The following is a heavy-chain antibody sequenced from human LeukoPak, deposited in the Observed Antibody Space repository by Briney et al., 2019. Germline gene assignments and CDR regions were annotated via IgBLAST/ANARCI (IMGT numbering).Heavy chain of an antibody. CDR1: GFTFSSYS. CDR2: ISSSSSYI. V-gene: IGHV3-21*01. J-gene: IGHJ4*02. D-gene: IGHD3-9*01. CDR3: ARDKEEELVLDY. Sequence: GGSLRLSCAASGFTFSSYSMNWVRQAPEKGLEWVSSISSSSSYIYYADSVKGRFTVSRDNAKNSLYLQMNSLRAEDTAVYYCARDKEEELVLDYWGQGTLVTVSS.